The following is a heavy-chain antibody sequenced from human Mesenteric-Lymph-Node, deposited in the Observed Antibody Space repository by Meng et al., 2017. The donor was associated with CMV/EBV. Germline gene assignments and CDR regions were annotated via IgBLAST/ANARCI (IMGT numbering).Heavy chain of an antibody. CDR1: GFSLSDYS. J-gene: IGHJ4*02. CDR3: ARGIGVMEYYFVY. D-gene: IGHD3-16*01. Sequence: ESLKISCAASGFSLSDYSMNWVRQAPGKGLEWIGYIYYSGSTNYNPSLKSRVTISVDTSKNQFSLKLSSVTAADTAVYYCARGIGVMEYYFVYWGQGTLVTVSS. CDR2: IYYSGST. V-gene: IGHV4-59*01.